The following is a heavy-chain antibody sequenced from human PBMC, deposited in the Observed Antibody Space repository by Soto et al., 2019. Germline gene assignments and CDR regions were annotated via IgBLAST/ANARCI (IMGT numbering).Heavy chain of an antibody. V-gene: IGHV3-48*02. Sequence: GSLRLSCAASGFTFSSYSMNWVRQAPGKGLEWVSYISSSSSTIYYADSVKGRFTISRDNAKNSLYLQMNSLRDEDTAVYYCARGQLGYYDSSGYTLAAFDIWGQGTMVTVSS. CDR2: ISSSSSTI. D-gene: IGHD3-22*01. J-gene: IGHJ3*02. CDR3: ARGQLGYYDSSGYTLAAFDI. CDR1: GFTFSSYS.